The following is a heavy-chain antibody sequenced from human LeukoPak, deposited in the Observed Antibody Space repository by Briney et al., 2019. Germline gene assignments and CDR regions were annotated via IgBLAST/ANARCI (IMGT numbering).Heavy chain of an antibody. J-gene: IGHJ3*02. CDR3: ARDFFLWSSGHDAFDI. CDR1: GGSVSSGSYY. V-gene: IGHV4-61*01. CDR2: IYYSGNT. D-gene: IGHD6-19*01. Sequence: SETLSLTCTVSGGSVSSGSYYWSWIRQPPGKGLEWIGYIYYSGNTNYNPSLKSRVTISVDTSKNQFSLKLSSVTAADTAVYYCARDFFLWSSGHDAFDIWGQGTMVTVSS.